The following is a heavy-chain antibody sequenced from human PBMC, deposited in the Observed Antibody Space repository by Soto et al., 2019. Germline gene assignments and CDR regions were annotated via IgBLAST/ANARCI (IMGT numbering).Heavy chain of an antibody. CDR3: ARGLILWFGELSRRGGYYYFMDV. Sequence: QVQLQQWGAGLLKPSETLSLTCAVYGGSFSGYQWSWIRQTPGKGLEWIGGINDSGDINYNPSLKSRVTILVDSPKKQISLWLSSVTAADTDVYYCARGLILWFGELSRRGGYYYFMDVWGKGTTVTVSS. CDR2: INDSGDI. J-gene: IGHJ6*03. V-gene: IGHV4-34*01. D-gene: IGHD3-10*01. CDR1: GGSFSGYQ.